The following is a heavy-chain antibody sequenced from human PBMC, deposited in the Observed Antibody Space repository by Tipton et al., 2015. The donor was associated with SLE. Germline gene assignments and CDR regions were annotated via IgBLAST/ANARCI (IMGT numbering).Heavy chain of an antibody. Sequence: TLSLTCTVSGGSVSSGSYYWSWIRQPPGKGLEWIGYIYYSGSTNYNPSLKSRVTISVDTSKNQFSLKLSSVTASDTAVYYCARETGLLWFGELFPAGMDVWGQGTTVTVSS. J-gene: IGHJ6*02. CDR2: IYYSGST. CDR1: GGSVSSGSYY. CDR3: ARETGLLWFGELFPAGMDV. V-gene: IGHV4-61*01. D-gene: IGHD3-10*01.